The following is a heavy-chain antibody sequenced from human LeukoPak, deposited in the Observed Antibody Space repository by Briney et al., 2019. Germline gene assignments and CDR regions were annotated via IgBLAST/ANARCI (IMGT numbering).Heavy chain of an antibody. CDR2: ISSSSSSI. V-gene: IGHV3-21*04. Sequence: GGSLRLSCAASGFTFSSYSMNWVRQAPGKGLEWVSYISSSSSSIYYADSVKGRFTISRDNAKNSLYLQMNSLRAEDMALYYCAKGGASGWYEDWFDPWGQGTLVTVSS. CDR1: GFTFSSYS. D-gene: IGHD6-19*01. J-gene: IGHJ5*02. CDR3: AKGGASGWYEDWFDP.